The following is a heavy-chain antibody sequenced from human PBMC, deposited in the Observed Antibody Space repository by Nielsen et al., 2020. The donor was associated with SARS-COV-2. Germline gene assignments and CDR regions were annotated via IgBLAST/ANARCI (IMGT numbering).Heavy chain of an antibody. CDR3: ATGPGYCSGGSCLNWFDP. Sequence: ASVKVSCKASGYTLSDYYIHWVRQAPGHGLEWMGIINPSGGNTGYAQKFQGRVTMTRDTSTSTVYMDLSSLRSEDTAIYYCATGPGYCSGGSCLNWFDPWGQGTLVTVSS. CDR1: GYTLSDYY. CDR2: INPSGGNT. J-gene: IGHJ5*02. D-gene: IGHD2-15*01. V-gene: IGHV1-46*01.